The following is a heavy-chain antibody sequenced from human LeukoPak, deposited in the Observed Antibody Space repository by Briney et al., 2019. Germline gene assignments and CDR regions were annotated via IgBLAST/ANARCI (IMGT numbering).Heavy chain of an antibody. J-gene: IGHJ4*02. CDR2: IYYSGST. CDR1: GGSISSSSYY. V-gene: IGHV4-39*07. CDR3: ARDHSSLGQLDPTHFDY. D-gene: IGHD6-13*01. Sequence: SETLSLTCTVSGGSISSSSYYWGWIRHPPGKGLEWIGSIYYSGSTYYNPSLKNRVTISVDTSKNQFSLKLSSVTAADTAVYYCARDHSSLGQLDPTHFDYWGQGTLVTVSS.